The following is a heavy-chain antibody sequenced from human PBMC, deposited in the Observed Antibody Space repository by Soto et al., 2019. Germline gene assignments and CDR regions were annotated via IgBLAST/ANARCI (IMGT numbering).Heavy chain of an antibody. CDR2: INPSGGST. CDR3: ARAGGLSGSYIDY. D-gene: IGHD1-26*01. J-gene: IGHJ4*02. Sequence: QVQLVQSGAEVKKPGASVKVSCKASGYTFTSYYMHWVRQAPGQGLEWMGIINPSGGSTSYAQKYQGSVXXTXDXXTSTVYMELSSLRSEDTAVYYCARAGGLSGSYIDYWGQGTLVTVSS. V-gene: IGHV1-46*01. CDR1: GYTFTSYY.